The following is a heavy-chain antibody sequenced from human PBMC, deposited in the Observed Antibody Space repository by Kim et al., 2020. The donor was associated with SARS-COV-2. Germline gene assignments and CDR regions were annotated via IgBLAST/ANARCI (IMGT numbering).Heavy chain of an antibody. J-gene: IGHJ2*01. CDR3: ARDHREWLQYTANWYFDL. D-gene: IGHD3-3*01. CDR2: IYYSGST. CDR1: ISRYY. V-gene: IGHV4-59*01. Sequence: ISRYYWSGIRQPPGKGLEWIGYIYYSGSTNYNPSLKSRVTISVDTSKNQFSLKLSSVTAADTAVYYCARDHREWLQYTANWYFDLWGRGTLAT.